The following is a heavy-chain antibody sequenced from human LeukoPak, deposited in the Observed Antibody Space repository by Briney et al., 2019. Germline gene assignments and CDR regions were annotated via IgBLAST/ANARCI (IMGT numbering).Heavy chain of an antibody. J-gene: IGHJ4*02. CDR1: GFTFSSYG. D-gene: IGHD3-10*01. CDR2: IWYDGSNK. Sequence: GGSLRLSCAASGFTFSSYGMHWVRQAPGKGLEWVAVIWYDGSNKYYADSVKGRFTISRDNSKNTLYLQMNSLRAEDTAVNYCARGRTGTYYYGSGTNYYFDYWGQGTLVTVSS. CDR3: ARGRTGTYYYGSGTNYYFDY. V-gene: IGHV3-33*01.